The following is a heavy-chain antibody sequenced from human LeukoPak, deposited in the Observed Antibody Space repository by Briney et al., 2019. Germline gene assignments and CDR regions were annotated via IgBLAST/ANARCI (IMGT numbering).Heavy chain of an antibody. J-gene: IGHJ4*02. CDR1: RLTFTYW. D-gene: IGHD3-3*01. V-gene: IGHV3-7*01. CDR3: ASSFSDDFWSGHF. Sequence: GGSLRLSCAASRLTFTYWMSWVRQVPGKGLEWVANIKQDGSEKYYVDSVKGRFTISRDNAKRSLYLQMNSLRAEDTALYYCASSFSDDFWSGHFWGQGTLVTVSS. CDR2: IKQDGSEK.